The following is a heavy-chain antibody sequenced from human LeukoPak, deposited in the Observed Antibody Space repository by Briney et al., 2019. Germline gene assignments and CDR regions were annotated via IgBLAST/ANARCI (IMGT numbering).Heavy chain of an antibody. CDR3: ARVYCSSTSCYGPSQYFQH. CDR2: IYRSGST. CDR1: GYSISSGYY. D-gene: IGHD2-2*01. J-gene: IGHJ1*01. Sequence: PSETLSLTCAVSGYSISSGYYWGWIRQPPGKGLEWIGSIYRSGSTYYNPSLKSRVTISVDTSKNQFSLKLSSVTAADTAVYYCARVYCSSTSCYGPSQYFQHWGQGTLVTVSS. V-gene: IGHV4-38-2*01.